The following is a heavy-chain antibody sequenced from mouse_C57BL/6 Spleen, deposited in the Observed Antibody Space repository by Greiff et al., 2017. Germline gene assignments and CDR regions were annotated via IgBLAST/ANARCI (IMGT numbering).Heavy chain of an antibody. Sequence: EVQLMESGGGLVKPGGSLKLSCEASGFTFSSYAMSWVRQTPEKRLEWVATISDGGSYTYYPDNVKGRYTISRDNAKNNLYLQMSHLKSEDTALYYCARPDYGSSHVAYWGQGTLVTVSA. V-gene: IGHV5-4*01. CDR2: ISDGGSYT. CDR1: GFTFSSYA. J-gene: IGHJ3*01. D-gene: IGHD1-1*01. CDR3: ARPDYGSSHVAY.